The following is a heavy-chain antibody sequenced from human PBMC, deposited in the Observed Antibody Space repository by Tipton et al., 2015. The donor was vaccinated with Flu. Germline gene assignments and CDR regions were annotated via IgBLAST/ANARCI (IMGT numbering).Heavy chain of an antibody. V-gene: IGHV4-38-2*02. J-gene: IGHJ4*02. D-gene: IGHD5-24*01. CDR2: TYHSGRT. CDR3: ARDGGGYTPEGFDY. Sequence: TLSLTCTVSSYSISSGYYWGWIRQPPGKGLEWIGSTYHSGRTYSSPSLKSRVTISADTSKNQLSLRLSSVTAADTAVYFCARDGGGYTPEGFDYWGQGTLVTVSS. CDR1: SYSISSGYY.